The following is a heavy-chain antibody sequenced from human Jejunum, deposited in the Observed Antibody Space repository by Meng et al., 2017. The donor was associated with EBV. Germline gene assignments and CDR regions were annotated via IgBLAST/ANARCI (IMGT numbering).Heavy chain of an antibody. V-gene: IGHV4-4*02. CDR3: VRGGDYCLVY. Sequence: QVQLQVSGQGMVRPSGPLSLTGAVSGDSIDSRNWWSWVRQSPERGLEWIGEIYYSGSTNYNPSLKSRVTILVDRSENHFSLHLSSVTAADTAVYYCVRGGDYCLVYWGQGTLVTVSS. D-gene: IGHD2-21*02. CDR1: GDSIDSRNW. J-gene: IGHJ4*02. CDR2: IYYSGST.